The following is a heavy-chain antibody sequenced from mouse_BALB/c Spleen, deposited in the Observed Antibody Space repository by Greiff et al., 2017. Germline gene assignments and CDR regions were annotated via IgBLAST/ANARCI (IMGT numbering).Heavy chain of an antibody. J-gene: IGHJ4*01. CDR1: GFTFSSYA. CDR2: ISSGGSYT. V-gene: IGHV5-6-4*01. D-gene: IGHD1-1*01. Sequence: EVKVVESGGGLVKPGGSLKLSCAASGFTFSSYAMSWVRQTPEKRLEWVATISSGGSYTYYPDSVKGRFTISRDNAKNTLYLQMSSLKSEDTAMYYCARKTTECAMDYWGQGTSVTVSS. CDR3: ARKTTECAMDY.